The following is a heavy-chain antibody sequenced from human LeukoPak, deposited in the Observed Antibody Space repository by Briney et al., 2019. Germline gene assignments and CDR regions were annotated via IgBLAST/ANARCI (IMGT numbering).Heavy chain of an antibody. CDR2: IYYSGST. V-gene: IGHV4-39*01. J-gene: IGHJ3*02. CDR3: ARQSGTMGPAFDI. D-gene: IGHD3-10*01. Sequence: PSETLSLTCTVSGGSISSSSYYWGWIRQPPGKGLEWIGSIYYSGSTYYNPSLKSRVTISVDTSKNQFSLKLSSVTAADTAVYYCARQSGTMGPAFDIWGQGTMVTVSS. CDR1: GGSISSSSYY.